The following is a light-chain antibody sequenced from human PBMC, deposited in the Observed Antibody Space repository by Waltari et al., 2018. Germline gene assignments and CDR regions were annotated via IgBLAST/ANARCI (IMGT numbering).Light chain of an antibody. CDR1: STNIGNNY. CDR2: ENK. Sequence: QSVLTQPPSVSAAPGQKVTISCSGSSTNIGNNYVSWYQHLPGTAPKLLIYENKKRPSGLPDRLTGSKSGTSATLRITGIQTGDEADYYCGTWDTRLSAGPVFGGGTNLTVL. CDR3: GTWDTRLSAGPV. J-gene: IGLJ3*02. V-gene: IGLV1-51*01.